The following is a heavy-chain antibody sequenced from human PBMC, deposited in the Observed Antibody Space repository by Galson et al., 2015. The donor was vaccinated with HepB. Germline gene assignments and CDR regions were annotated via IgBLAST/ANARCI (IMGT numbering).Heavy chain of an antibody. J-gene: IGHJ3*02. CDR2: INPSSGST. D-gene: IGHD2-21*01. CDR1: GYTFTSYY. V-gene: IGHV1-46*01. Sequence: SVKVSCKASGYTFTSYYMHWVRQAPGQGLEWMGIINPSSGSTSYAQKFQGRVTMTRDTSTSTVYMELSSLRSEDTAVYYCARDCRFRLHAFDIWGQGTMVTVSS. CDR3: ARDCRFRLHAFDI.